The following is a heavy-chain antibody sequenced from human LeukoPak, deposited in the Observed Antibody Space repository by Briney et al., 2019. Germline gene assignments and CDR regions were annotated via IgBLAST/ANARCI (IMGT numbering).Heavy chain of an antibody. Sequence: SETLSLTCTVSGGSISSYYWSWIRQPPGKGLEWIGEINYSGSTNYNPSLKSRVTISVDTSKNQFSLKLSSVTAADTAVYYCARHWAGYSSGWYSPGTSYNWFDPWGQGTLVTVSS. D-gene: IGHD6-19*01. CDR2: INYSGST. CDR1: GGSISSYY. V-gene: IGHV4-59*08. CDR3: ARHWAGYSSGWYSPGTSYNWFDP. J-gene: IGHJ5*02.